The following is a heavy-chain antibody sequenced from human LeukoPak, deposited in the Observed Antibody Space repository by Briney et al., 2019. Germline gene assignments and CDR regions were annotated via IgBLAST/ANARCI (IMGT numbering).Heavy chain of an antibody. J-gene: IGHJ4*02. CDR3: AKRGFISSSQFFDY. V-gene: IGHV3-30*18. CDR2: ISSDGSIK. Sequence: PGRSLRLSCAASGFTFSSYGIHWVRQAPGKGLEWVAVISSDGSIKYHADSVKGRFTISRDNSKNTLYLQINSLRAEDTAVYYCAKRGFISSSQFFDYWGQGTLVIVSS. D-gene: IGHD6-13*01. CDR1: GFTFSSYG.